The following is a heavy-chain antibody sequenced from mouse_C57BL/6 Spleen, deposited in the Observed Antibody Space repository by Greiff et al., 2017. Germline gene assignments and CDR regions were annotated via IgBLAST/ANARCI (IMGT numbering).Heavy chain of an antibody. CDR3: ASTSRYVYAMDY. D-gene: IGHD1-1*01. CDR2: INPSSGYT. Sequence: QVQLQQSGAELAKPGASVKLSCKASGYTFTSYWMHWVKQRPGQGLAWIGYINPSSGYTKYNQKFKDKATLTADKSSSTAYMQLSSLTYEDSEVYYCASTSRYVYAMDYWGHGTSVTVSS. J-gene: IGHJ4*01. CDR1: GYTFTSYW. V-gene: IGHV1-7*01.